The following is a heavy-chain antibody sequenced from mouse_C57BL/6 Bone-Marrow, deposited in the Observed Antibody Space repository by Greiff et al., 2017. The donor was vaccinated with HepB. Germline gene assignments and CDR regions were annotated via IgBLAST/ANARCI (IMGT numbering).Heavy chain of an antibody. J-gene: IGHJ1*03. V-gene: IGHV1-55*01. Sequence: VQLQQPGAELVKPGASVKMFCKASGYTFTSYWITWVKQRPGQGLEWIGDIYPGSGSTNYNEKFKSKATLTVDTSSSTAYMQLSSLTSEDSAVYYCARSLYYYGSSRDWYFDVWGTGTTVTVSS. CDR1: GYTFTSYW. D-gene: IGHD1-1*01. CDR3: ARSLYYYGSSRDWYFDV. CDR2: IYPGSGST.